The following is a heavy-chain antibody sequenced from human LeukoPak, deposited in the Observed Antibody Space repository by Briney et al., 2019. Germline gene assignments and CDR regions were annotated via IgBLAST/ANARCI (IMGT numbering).Heavy chain of an antibody. D-gene: IGHD3-10*01. CDR3: ARGGDYYGMDV. J-gene: IGHJ6*01. Sequence: SETLSLTCAVYGGSFSGYYWSWSRQPPGKGLEWIGEINHSGSTNYNPSLKSRVTISVDTSKNQFSLKLSSVTAADTAVYYCARGGDYYGMDVWGQGTTVTASS. CDR1: GGSFSGYY. V-gene: IGHV4-34*01. CDR2: INHSGST.